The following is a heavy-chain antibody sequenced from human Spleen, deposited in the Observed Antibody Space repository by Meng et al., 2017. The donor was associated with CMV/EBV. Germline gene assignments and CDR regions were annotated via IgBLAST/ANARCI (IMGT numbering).Heavy chain of an antibody. Sequence: GGSFRGYQWRWIRQPAGRVVEWIGENKHSGRTNSNRSVKSRVTIAVDTSKNQFCMKRSSVSAADTVVYYCARGVLYSSSSVSRYFDLWGRGTLVTVSS. CDR3: ARGVLYSSSSVSRYFDL. V-gene: IGHV4-34*01. J-gene: IGHJ2*01. CDR2: NKHSGRT. CDR1: GGSFRGYQ. D-gene: IGHD6-6*01.